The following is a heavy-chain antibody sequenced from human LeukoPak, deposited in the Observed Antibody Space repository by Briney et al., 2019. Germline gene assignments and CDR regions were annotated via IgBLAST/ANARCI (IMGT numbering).Heavy chain of an antibody. CDR2: ISSSGSTI. D-gene: IGHD4-17*01. J-gene: IGHJ4*02. V-gene: IGHV3-11*01. Sequence: GGSLRLSCVASGFTFSDYYMSWIRQAPGKGLEWVSYISSSGSTIYYADSVKGRFTISRDNAKNSLYLQMNSLRAEDTAMYYCARDDDYGDYVDYWGQGTLVTVSS. CDR3: ARDDDYGDYVDY. CDR1: GFTFSDYY.